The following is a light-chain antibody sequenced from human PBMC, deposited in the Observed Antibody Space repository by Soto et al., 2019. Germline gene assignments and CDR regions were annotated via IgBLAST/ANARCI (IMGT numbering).Light chain of an antibody. V-gene: IGKV3-15*01. Sequence: EIVMTQSPATLSVSPGERATLSCRASQSVSSNLAWYQQKPGQAPRLLIYGASTRATGIPARFSGSASGTEFTLTISSLQSEDFAVYYCQQYNNWVTFGQGTRLEIK. CDR2: GAS. CDR3: QQYNNWVT. CDR1: QSVSSN. J-gene: IGKJ5*01.